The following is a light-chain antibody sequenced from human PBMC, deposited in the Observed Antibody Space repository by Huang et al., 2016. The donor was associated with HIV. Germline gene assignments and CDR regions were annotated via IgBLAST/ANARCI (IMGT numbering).Light chain of an antibody. V-gene: IGKV1-39*01. CDR3: QQIYTTLPVT. J-gene: IGKJ4*01. CDR2: ASS. Sequence: DIQMTQSPSSLSASVGDRVTITCRASPSISSYLNCYQQKPGKAPQVLIYASSSWQMWVLSRFSGSGCGTDFTLTISSLQPEDFATYYCQQIYTTLPVTFGGGTKVEIK. CDR1: PSISSY.